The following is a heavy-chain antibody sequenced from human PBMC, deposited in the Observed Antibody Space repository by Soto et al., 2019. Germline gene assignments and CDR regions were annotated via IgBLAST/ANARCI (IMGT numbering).Heavy chain of an antibody. CDR2: IYYSEST. CDR1: CGSIISYY. CDR3: ARGGLEGATWYFDL. D-gene: IGHD1-26*01. V-gene: IGHV4-59*01. Sequence: SETLSLTCTFSCGSIISYYWSWIRQPPGKGLEWIGYIYYSESTNYNPSLKSRVTISVDTSKNQFSLKLSSVTAADTAVYYCARGGLEGATWYFDLWGRGTLVTVSS. J-gene: IGHJ2*01.